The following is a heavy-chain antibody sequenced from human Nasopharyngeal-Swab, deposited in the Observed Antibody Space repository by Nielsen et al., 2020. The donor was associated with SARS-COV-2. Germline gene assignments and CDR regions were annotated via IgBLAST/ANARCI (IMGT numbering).Heavy chain of an antibody. J-gene: IGHJ4*02. CDR1: GFSLSTSKVG. Sequence: SGPTLVKPSQTLTLTCTFSGFSLSTSKVGVSWVRQLPGEALEWLALLYWDDDNRYNPSLKNRITITRDTSKNQVVLTMTNMDTVDTATYYCVHSTGWRLDYWGQGTLVTVSS. D-gene: IGHD6-19*01. V-gene: IGHV2-5*02. CDR3: VHSTGWRLDY. CDR2: LYWDDDN.